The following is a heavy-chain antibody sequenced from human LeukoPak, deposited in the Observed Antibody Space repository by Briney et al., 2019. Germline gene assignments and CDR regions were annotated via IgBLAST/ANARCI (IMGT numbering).Heavy chain of an antibody. V-gene: IGHV3-33*06. CDR2: IWYDGSNK. D-gene: IGHD1-26*01. CDR3: AKDTGLVGATRYYFDY. Sequence: GRPLRLSCAASGFTFSSYGMHWVRQAPGKGLEWVAVIWYDGSNKYYADSVKGRFAISRDNSQNTLYLQMNSLRVEDTAVYYCAKDTGLVGATRYYFDYWGQGTLVTVSS. CDR1: GFTFSSYG. J-gene: IGHJ4*02.